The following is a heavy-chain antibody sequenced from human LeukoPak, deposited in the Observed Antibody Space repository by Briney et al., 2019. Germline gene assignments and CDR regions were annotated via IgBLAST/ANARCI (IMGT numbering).Heavy chain of an antibody. CDR1: NGSITNRNFF. V-gene: IGHV4-39*01. D-gene: IGHD2-15*01. J-gene: IGHJ4*02. CDR3: ARHTARMTHFDF. CDR2: VYYMGST. Sequence: PSETLSLTCTVSNGSITNRNFFWSWIRQPPGKRLECIGNVYYMGSTYYNPSLESRVTVSVDTSKNHFSLKVFSVTAADTAVYYCARHTARMTHFDFWGQGTLVTVSS.